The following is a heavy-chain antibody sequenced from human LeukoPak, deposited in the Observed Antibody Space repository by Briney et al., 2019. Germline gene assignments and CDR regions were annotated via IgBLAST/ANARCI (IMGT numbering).Heavy chain of an antibody. Sequence: PGGSLRLSCAVSGFTFSTYAMSWVRQAPGKGLEWISAVRGSGSDTYYADSVKGRFTISRDNSKNTLYLQMNSLRAGDTAIYYCAKTSRGNSAYVSPFDYWGQGTLVTVSS. J-gene: IGHJ4*02. CDR2: VRGSGSDT. CDR1: GFTFSTYA. CDR3: AKTSRGNSAYVSPFDY. V-gene: IGHV3-23*01. D-gene: IGHD5-12*01.